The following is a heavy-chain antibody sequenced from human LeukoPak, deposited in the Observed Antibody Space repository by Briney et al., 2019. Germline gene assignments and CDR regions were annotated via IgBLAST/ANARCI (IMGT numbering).Heavy chain of an antibody. CDR1: GYTLTDLS. Sequence: GASVKVSCKVSGYTLTDLSMHWVRQAPGKGLEWMGGFDPEDGETIYAQKFQGRVTMTEDTSTDTAYMELSSLRSEDTAVYYCATVQTEAGAFDIWGQGTMVTVSS. CDR2: FDPEDGET. D-gene: IGHD2-21*02. CDR3: ATVQTEAGAFDI. V-gene: IGHV1-24*01. J-gene: IGHJ3*02.